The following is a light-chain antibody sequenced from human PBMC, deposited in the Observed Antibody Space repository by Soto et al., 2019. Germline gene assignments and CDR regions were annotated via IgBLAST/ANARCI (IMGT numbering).Light chain of an antibody. CDR3: GTWDSSLSAGVV. V-gene: IGLV1-51*01. CDR2: DNN. CDR1: TSNIENNY. J-gene: IGLJ2*01. Sequence: QSVLTQPPSVSAAPGQKVTISCSGSTSNIENNYVSWYQQLPGTAPKLLIYDNNKRPSGIPDRFSGFKSSTSATLGITGLQTGDEAIYYCGTWDSSLSAGVVFGGGTKLTVL.